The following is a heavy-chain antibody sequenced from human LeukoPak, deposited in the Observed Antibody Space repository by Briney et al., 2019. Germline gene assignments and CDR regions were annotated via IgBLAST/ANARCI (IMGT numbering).Heavy chain of an antibody. CDR1: GYTFTSYD. Sequence: ASVKVSCKASGYTFTSYDINWVRQATGQGLEWMGWMNPNSGNTGYAQKFQDRVTMTRNTSISTAYMELSSLRSEDTAVYYCAKDYVSWLVLFWFDPWGQGTLVTVSS. CDR2: MNPNSGNT. V-gene: IGHV1-8*01. J-gene: IGHJ5*02. CDR3: AKDYVSWLVLFWFDP. D-gene: IGHD6-19*01.